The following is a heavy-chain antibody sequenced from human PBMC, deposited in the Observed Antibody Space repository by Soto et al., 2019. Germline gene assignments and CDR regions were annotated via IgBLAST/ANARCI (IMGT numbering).Heavy chain of an antibody. D-gene: IGHD2-15*01. J-gene: IGHJ4*02. V-gene: IGHV1-3*01. CDR2: INVGRGNT. Sequence: QVQLVQSGAAVKKPGASVKVSCKTSGYTFTTYAMHWVRQAPGQRPERMGWINVGRGNTKYSQSFQGRVTITADTSASTTYIELSSLSSQDTAVYYCARGGNVVVRAAYDYWGQVNQVTVAS. CDR3: ARGGNVVVRAAYDY. CDR1: GYTFTTYA.